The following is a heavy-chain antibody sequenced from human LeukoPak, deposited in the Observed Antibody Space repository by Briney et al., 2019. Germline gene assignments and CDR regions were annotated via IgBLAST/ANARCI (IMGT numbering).Heavy chain of an antibody. CDR1: GYTFTSYY. J-gene: IGHJ3*02. V-gene: IGHV1-46*01. Sequence: ASVKVSCKASGYTFTSYYMHWVRQAPGQGLEWMGIINPSGGSTSYAQKFQGRVTMTRDASTSTVYMELSSLRSEDTAVYYCARAFYDSSGYPTYDAFDIWGQGTMVTVSS. CDR3: ARAFYDSSGYPTYDAFDI. D-gene: IGHD3-22*01. CDR2: INPSGGST.